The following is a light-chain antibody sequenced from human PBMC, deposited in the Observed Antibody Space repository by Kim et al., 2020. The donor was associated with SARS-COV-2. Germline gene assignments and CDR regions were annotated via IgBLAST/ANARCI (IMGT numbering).Light chain of an antibody. CDR1: QSVSSN. Sequence: VSPGEVATLSCRASQSVSSNLAWYQQNPGQAPRLLIYGASTRATGIPARFSGSGSGTEFTLTISSLQSEDFAVYYCQQYNNWPITFGQGTRLEIK. J-gene: IGKJ5*01. V-gene: IGKV3-15*01. CDR3: QQYNNWPIT. CDR2: GAS.